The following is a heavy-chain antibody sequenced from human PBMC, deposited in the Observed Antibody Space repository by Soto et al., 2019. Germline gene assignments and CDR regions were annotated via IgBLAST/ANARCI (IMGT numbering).Heavy chain of an antibody. Sequence: GGSLRLSCAASGFTFSSYAMSWVRQAPGKGLEWVSAISGSGGSTYYADSVKGRLPISRDNSKNTLYLQMNSLRAEDTAVYYCAKDLTRIAAAGFDYWGQGTLVTVSS. CDR1: GFTFSSYA. CDR2: ISGSGGST. V-gene: IGHV3-23*01. CDR3: AKDLTRIAAAGFDY. J-gene: IGHJ4*02. D-gene: IGHD6-13*01.